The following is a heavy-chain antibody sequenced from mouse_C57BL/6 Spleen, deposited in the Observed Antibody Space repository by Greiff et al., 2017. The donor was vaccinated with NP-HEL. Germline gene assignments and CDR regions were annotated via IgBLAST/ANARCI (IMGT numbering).Heavy chain of an antibody. V-gene: IGHV1-82*01. CDR2: IYPGDGDT. CDR1: GYAFSCSW. CDR3: AREDYYSKRGYAMDY. Sequence: QVQLQQSGPELVKPGASVKISCKASGYAFSCSWMNWVKQRPGKGLEWIGRIYPGDGDTNYNGKFKGKATLTADKSSSTAYMQLSSLTSEDSAVYFCAREDYYSKRGYAMDYWGQGTSVTVSS. D-gene: IGHD2-5*01. J-gene: IGHJ4*01.